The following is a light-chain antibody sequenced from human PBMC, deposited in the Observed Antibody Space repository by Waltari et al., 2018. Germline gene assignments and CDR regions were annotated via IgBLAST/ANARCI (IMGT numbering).Light chain of an antibody. Sequence: DIVMTQIPLSSPVTLGQPASISCRSSQSLVHSDGNTYLIWLQQRPGQPPRLLIYKISNRLSGVPDRSSGRGAGKEVKLKISRVETEDVGVYLCMHATQVPRTLGGGTKVELK. V-gene: IGKV2-24*01. J-gene: IGKJ4*02. CDR1: QSLVHSDGNTY. CDR3: MHATQVPRT. CDR2: KIS.